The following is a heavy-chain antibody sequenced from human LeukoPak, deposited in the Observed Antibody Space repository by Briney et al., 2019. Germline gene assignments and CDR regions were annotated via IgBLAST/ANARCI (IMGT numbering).Heavy chain of an antibody. CDR3: TTVLPVVVVAGMVWFDP. Sequence: GGSLRLSCAASGFTFSNAWMGWVRQAPGKGLEWVGRIKSKTDGGTTDYAAPVKGRFTISRDDSKNTLYLQMNSLKTEDTAVYYCTTVLPVVVVAGMVWFDPWGQGTLVTVSS. V-gene: IGHV3-15*01. CDR1: GFTFSNAW. D-gene: IGHD2-15*01. J-gene: IGHJ5*02. CDR2: IKSKTDGGTT.